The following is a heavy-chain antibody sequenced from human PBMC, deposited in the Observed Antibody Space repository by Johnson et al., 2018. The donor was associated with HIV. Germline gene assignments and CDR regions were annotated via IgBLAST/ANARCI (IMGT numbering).Heavy chain of an antibody. CDR3: AKVVVVPAAIWAFDI. Sequence: VQLVESGGGLIQPGGSLRLSCAASGLTVSTYYMTWVRQASGKGLELVSLLYSSGKTYYADSVKGRFTISRDYSKNRLYLQMNSLRAEDTAVYYCAKVVVVPAAIWAFDIWGQGTMVTVSS. J-gene: IGHJ3*02. V-gene: IGHV3-53*01. CDR1: GLTVSTYY. D-gene: IGHD2-2*01. CDR2: LYSSGKT.